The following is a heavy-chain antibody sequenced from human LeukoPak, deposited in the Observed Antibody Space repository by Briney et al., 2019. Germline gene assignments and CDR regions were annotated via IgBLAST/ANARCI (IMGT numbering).Heavy chain of an antibody. V-gene: IGHV3-21*01. CDR3: ARDLLEWYFDY. CDR2: ISSSSSYI. D-gene: IGHD3-3*01. Sequence: GGSLRLSCAASRFTFSNYNMNWVRQAPGEGLEWVSSISSSSSYIYYADSVKGRFTISRDNAKNSLYLQMNSLRAEDTAVYYCARDLLEWYFDYWGQGTLVTVSS. CDR1: RFTFSNYN. J-gene: IGHJ4*02.